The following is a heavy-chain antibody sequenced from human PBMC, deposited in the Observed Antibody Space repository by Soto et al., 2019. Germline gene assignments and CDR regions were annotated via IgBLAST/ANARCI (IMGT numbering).Heavy chain of an antibody. CDR2: IRSKANSYAT. J-gene: IGHJ4*02. CDR1: GFTFSASA. V-gene: IGHV3-73*01. Sequence: GGSLRLSCAASGFTFSASAMHWVRQASGKGLEWVGRIRSKANSYATAYAASVNGRFTISRDDSKNTAYLQMISLKTEDTAVYYCTRHVDSSGYNFDYWGQGALVTVSS. D-gene: IGHD3-22*01. CDR3: TRHVDSSGYNFDY.